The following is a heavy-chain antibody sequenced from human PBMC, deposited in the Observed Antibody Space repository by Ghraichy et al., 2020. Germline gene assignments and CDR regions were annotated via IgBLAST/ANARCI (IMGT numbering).Heavy chain of an antibody. CDR2: IYSGGST. CDR1: GFTVSSNY. D-gene: IGHD1-26*01. CDR3: ARYSGTYHRFFDL. J-gene: IGHJ2*01. Sequence: GESLNISCAASGFTVSSNYMSWVRQAPGKGLEWVSVIYSGGSTSYADSVKGRFAISRDTSKNTLYLQMNTLRAEDTAVYYCARYSGTYHRFFDLWGRGTLVTVSS. V-gene: IGHV3-53*01.